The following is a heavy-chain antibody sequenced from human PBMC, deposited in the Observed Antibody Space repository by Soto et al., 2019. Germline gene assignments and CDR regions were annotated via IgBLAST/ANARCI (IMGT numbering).Heavy chain of an antibody. CDR1: GFTFSSYA. CDR2: IRGSGGST. V-gene: IGHV3-23*01. D-gene: IGHD1-26*01. Sequence: EVQLLESGGGLVQPGGSLRLSCAASGFTFSSYAMSWVRQAPGKGLEWVSAIRGSGGSTYYADSVKGRFTISRDNSKNPPSLQVTSLRVEDTAVYYCAKVLRRGARPGPDWGGRGTLATVPP. J-gene: IGHJ4*02. CDR3: AKVLRRGARPGPDW.